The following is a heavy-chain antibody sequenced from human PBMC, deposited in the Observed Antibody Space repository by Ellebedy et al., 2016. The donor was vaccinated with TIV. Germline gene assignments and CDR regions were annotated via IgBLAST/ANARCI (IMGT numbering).Heavy chain of an antibody. J-gene: IGHJ4*02. D-gene: IGHD5/OR15-5a*01. CDR1: GGTSSSYA. V-gene: IGHV1-69*04. CDR3: AAEVIASTTLHFAY. CDR2: IIPILNIA. Sequence: AASVKVSCKASGGTSSSYAINWVRQAPGQGLEWMGRIIPILNIANYAQKFQGRVTMTEDTSTDTAYMDLSSLRSEDTAVYYWAAEVIASTTLHFAYWGQGALVTVSS.